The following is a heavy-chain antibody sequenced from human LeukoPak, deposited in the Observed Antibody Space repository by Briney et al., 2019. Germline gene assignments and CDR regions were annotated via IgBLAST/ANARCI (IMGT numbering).Heavy chain of an antibody. CDR3: ARAGELGYVDV. J-gene: IGHJ6*03. D-gene: IGHD3-16*01. V-gene: IGHV3-11*04. CDR1: GFIFSDYY. Sequence: PGGSLRLSCAASGFIFSDYYMAWIRQAPGKGLEWISTIKGTGLTTYYADSVKGRVTISRDNDKNSLFLQMSSLRADDTAIYYCARAGELGYVDVWGKGTAVTVSS. CDR2: IKGTGLTT.